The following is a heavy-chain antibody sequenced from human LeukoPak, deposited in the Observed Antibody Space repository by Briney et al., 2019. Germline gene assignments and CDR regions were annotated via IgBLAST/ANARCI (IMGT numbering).Heavy chain of an antibody. D-gene: IGHD3-10*01. CDR2: ISYDGSNK. CDR1: GFTFSSYG. CDR3: AKGWAGRFDP. Sequence: GGSLRLSCAASGFTFSSYGMHWVRQAPGKGLEWVAVISYDGSNKYYADSVKGRFTISRDNSKNTLYLQMNSLRAADTAVYYCAKGWAGRFDPWGQGTLVTVSS. V-gene: IGHV3-30*18. J-gene: IGHJ5*02.